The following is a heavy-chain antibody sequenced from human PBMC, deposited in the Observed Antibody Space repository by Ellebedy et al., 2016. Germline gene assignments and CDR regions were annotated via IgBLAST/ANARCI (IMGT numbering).Heavy chain of an antibody. J-gene: IGHJ6*02. CDR2: IDPSDSYT. Sequence: GESLKISCKGSGYSFTSYWISWVRQMPGKGLEWMGRIDPSDSYTNYSPSFQGHVTISADKSISTAYLQWSSLKASDTAMYYCARRPPERGSGYYYYGMDVWGQGTTVTVSS. CDR3: ARRPPERGSGYYYYGMDV. V-gene: IGHV5-10-1*01. CDR1: GYSFTSYW. D-gene: IGHD3-10*01.